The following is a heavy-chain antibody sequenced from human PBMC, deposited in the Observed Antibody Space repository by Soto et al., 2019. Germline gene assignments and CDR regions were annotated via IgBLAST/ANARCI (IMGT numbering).Heavy chain of an antibody. V-gene: IGHV3-7*01. CDR2: IKVNASEK. CDR3: ARASGYGSGAYVNHDLDY. J-gene: IGHJ4*03. Sequence: PGGSLCLSCAASGFTFGSYGKSWVCQAPGKGQEWLATIKVNASEKKYVDSVKGRFTMSRDNAKNSLYLQMDSLSADDTAVYYCARASGYGSGAYVNHDLDYWGHGTMVTVSS. CDR1: GFTFGSYG. D-gene: IGHD3-10*01.